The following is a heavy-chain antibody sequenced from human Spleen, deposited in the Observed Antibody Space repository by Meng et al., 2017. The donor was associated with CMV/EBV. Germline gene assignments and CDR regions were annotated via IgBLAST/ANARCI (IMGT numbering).Heavy chain of an antibody. Sequence: GGSLRLSCAASGFTFSSYWMHWVRQAPGKGLVWVSRINSDGSSTNYADSVKGRFTISRDNAKNTLYLQMNSLRAEDTAVYYCARDQDLDYGMDVWGQGTKVTVSS. V-gene: IGHV3-74*01. CDR2: INSDGSST. J-gene: IGHJ6*02. CDR3: ARDQDLDYGMDV. CDR1: GFTFSSYW.